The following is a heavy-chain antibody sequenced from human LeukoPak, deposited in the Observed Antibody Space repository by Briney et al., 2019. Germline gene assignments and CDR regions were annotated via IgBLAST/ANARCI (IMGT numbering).Heavy chain of an antibody. CDR1: GGTFSSYA. D-gene: IGHD2-2*01. Sequence: GASVKVSCKASGGTFSSYAISWVRQAPGQGLEWMGRIIPMFGTANYAKKFQGRVTITTHESTSTAYMELSSLRSEDTAVYYRARGDVVVPAAMSWGQGTLVTVSS. J-gene: IGHJ4*02. V-gene: IGHV1-69*05. CDR3: ARGDVVVPAAMS. CDR2: IIPMFGTA.